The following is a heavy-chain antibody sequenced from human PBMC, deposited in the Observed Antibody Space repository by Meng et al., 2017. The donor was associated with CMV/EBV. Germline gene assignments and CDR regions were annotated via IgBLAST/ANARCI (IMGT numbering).Heavy chain of an antibody. D-gene: IGHD3-3*01. V-gene: IGHV1-69*05. Sequence: CKGSCGTFSSYAIGWLRQAPGQGLEWMGGIIPIFGTANYAQKFQGRVTITTDESTSTAYMELSSLRSEDTAVYYCAGSIFGVVAYFDYWGQGTLVTVSS. CDR3: AGSIFGVVAYFDY. J-gene: IGHJ4*02. CDR2: IIPIFGTA. CDR1: CGTFSSYA.